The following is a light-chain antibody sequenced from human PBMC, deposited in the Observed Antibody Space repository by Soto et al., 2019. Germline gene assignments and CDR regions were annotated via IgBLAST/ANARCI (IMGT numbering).Light chain of an antibody. CDR1: SSDVGSYKF. V-gene: IGLV2-23*01. Sequence: QSVLTQPASVSGSPGQSITISCTGTSSDVGSYKFVSWYQQHPGKAPKLMIYEGSKRPSGVSNRFSGSKSGNTASLTISGLRAEDEADYYCCSYAGSSTWVFGTGTKVTVL. J-gene: IGLJ1*01. CDR2: EGS. CDR3: CSYAGSSTWV.